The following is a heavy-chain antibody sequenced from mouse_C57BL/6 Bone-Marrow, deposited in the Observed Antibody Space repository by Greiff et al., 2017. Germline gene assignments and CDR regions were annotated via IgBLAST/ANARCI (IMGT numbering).Heavy chain of an antibody. CDR1: GFTFSNYW. CDR2: IRLKSDNYAT. Sequence: EVKLQESGGGLVQPGGSMKLSCVASGFTFSNYWMNWVRQSPEKGLEWVAQIRLKSDNYATHYAESVKGRFTISRDDSKSSVYLQMNNLRAEDTRIYYCTLYYGSSLYWYFDVWGTGTTVTVSS. J-gene: IGHJ1*03. D-gene: IGHD1-1*01. CDR3: TLYYGSSLYWYFDV. V-gene: IGHV6-3*01.